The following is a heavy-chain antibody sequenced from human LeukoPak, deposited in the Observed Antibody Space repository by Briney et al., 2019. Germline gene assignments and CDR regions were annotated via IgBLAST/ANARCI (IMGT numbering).Heavy chain of an antibody. V-gene: IGHV3-49*03. CDR3: TRVGIGGNSDYWYFDL. CDR1: GFTFGDYA. J-gene: IGHJ2*01. CDR2: MRSKAYGGTA. D-gene: IGHD4-23*01. Sequence: GGSLRLSCTASGFTFGDYAMSWFRQAPGKGLEWVGFMRSKAYGGTAEYAASVKGRFTMSRDDSKSIAYVQMNSLKTEDTAVYYCTRVGIGGNSDYWYFDLWGRGTLVTVSS.